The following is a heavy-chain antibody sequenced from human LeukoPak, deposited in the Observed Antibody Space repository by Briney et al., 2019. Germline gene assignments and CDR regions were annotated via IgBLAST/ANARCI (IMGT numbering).Heavy chain of an antibody. CDR3: ARSYGGNSVVYFDY. V-gene: IGHV3-20*04. CDR1: GFTFSSYG. J-gene: IGHJ4*02. Sequence: GGSLRLSCAGSGFTFSSYGMSWVRQAPGKGLEWVSGINWNGDTTGYADSVKGRFTISRDNAKNPLYLQMNSLRAEDTALYYCARSYGGNSVVYFDYWGQGTLVTVSS. CDR2: INWNGDTT. D-gene: IGHD4-23*01.